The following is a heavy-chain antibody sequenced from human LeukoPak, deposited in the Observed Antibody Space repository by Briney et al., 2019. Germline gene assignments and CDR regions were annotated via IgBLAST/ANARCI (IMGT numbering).Heavy chain of an antibody. J-gene: IGHJ6*02. CDR2: ISGSGGST. CDR1: GFTFSSYA. Sequence: GGSLRLSRAASGFTFSSYAMSWVRQAPGKGLEWVSAISGSGGSTYYADSVKGRFTISRDNSKNTLYLQMNSLRAEDTAVYYCAKETDQYYYYGMDVWGQGTTVTVSS. V-gene: IGHV3-23*01. CDR3: AKETDQYYYYGMDV.